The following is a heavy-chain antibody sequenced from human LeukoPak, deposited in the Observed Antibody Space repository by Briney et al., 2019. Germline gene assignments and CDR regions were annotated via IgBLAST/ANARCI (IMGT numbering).Heavy chain of an antibody. CDR2: ISGSGGST. CDR1: GFTFSSYA. V-gene: IGHV3-23*01. D-gene: IGHD5-12*01. CDR3: ANGWGYSGYDSFFEF. Sequence: GGSLRLSCTASGFTFSSYAMSWVRQAPGKGLEWVSAISGSGGSTYYADSVKGRLTNSRDNSNNTLYLQMNSLRAEDTAVYYCANGWGYSGYDSFFEFWGQGTLVTVSS. J-gene: IGHJ4*02.